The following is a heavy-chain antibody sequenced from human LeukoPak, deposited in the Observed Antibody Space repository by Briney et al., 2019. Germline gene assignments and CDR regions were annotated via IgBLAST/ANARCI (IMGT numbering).Heavy chain of an antibody. J-gene: IGHJ4*02. Sequence: GGSLRLSCAASGFTFSSYSMNWVRQAPGKGLEWVSSISSSSSYIYYADSVKGRFTIFRDNAKNSLYLQMNSLRAEDTAVYYCASWLRLGGGTLDYWGQGTLVTVSS. CDR3: ASWLRLGGGTLDY. CDR1: GFTFSSYS. V-gene: IGHV3-21*01. D-gene: IGHD5-12*01. CDR2: ISSSSSYI.